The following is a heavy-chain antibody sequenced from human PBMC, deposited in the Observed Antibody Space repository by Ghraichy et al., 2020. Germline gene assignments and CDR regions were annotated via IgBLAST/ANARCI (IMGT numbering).Heavy chain of an antibody. D-gene: IGHD3-10*01. CDR3: ATSGPYYYGSGRTGPFDY. V-gene: IGHV3-23*01. CDR1: GFTFSSYA. J-gene: IGHJ4*02. CDR2: ISGSGGST. Sequence: GESLNISCAASGFTFSSYAMSWVRQAPGKGLEWVSAISGSGGSTYYADSVKGRFTISRDNSKNTLYLQMNSLRAEDTAVYYCATSGPYYYGSGRTGPFDYWGQGTLVTVSS.